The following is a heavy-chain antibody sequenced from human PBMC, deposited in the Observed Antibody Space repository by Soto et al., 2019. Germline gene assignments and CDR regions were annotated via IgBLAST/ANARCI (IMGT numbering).Heavy chain of an antibody. D-gene: IGHD3-10*02. Sequence: PGGSLRLSCAASGFTCSNYAMNWVRQAPGKGLEWVSVISSSGGHTYYADSVKRRFTISRDNSKNTLFLQINSLRAEDTAIYYSAKPEISSMYGGNDYCGHGTLVTVSS. J-gene: IGHJ4*01. CDR2: ISSSGGHT. V-gene: IGHV3-23*01. CDR1: GFTCSNYA. CDR3: AKPEISSMYGGNDY.